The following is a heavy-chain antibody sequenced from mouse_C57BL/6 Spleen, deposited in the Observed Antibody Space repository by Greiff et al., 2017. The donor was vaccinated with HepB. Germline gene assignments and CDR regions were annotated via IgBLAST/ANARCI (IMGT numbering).Heavy chain of an antibody. CDR3: ASGANWDAGGYFDY. J-gene: IGHJ2*01. CDR1: GYSFTGYY. V-gene: IGHV1-42*01. D-gene: IGHD4-1*01. CDR2: INPSTGGT. Sequence: EVQRVESGPELVKPGASVKISCKASGYSFTGYYMNWVKQSPEKSLEWIGEINPSTGGTTYNQKFKAKATLTVDKSSSTAYMQLKSLTSEDSAVYYCASGANWDAGGYFDYWGQGTTLTVSS.